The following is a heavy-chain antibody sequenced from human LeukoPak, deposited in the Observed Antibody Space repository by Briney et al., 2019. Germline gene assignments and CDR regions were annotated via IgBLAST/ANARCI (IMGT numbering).Heavy chain of an antibody. V-gene: IGHV4-59*08. CDR1: GGSISSYY. CDR2: IYYSGST. D-gene: IGHD3-22*01. CDR3: ARKRITMIVESDDAFDI. J-gene: IGHJ3*02. Sequence: PSETLSLTCTVSGGSISSYYWSWIRQPPGKGLEWIGYIYYSGSTNYNPSLKSRVTISVDTSKNQFSLKLSSVTAADTAVYYCARKRITMIVESDDAFDIWGQGTMVTVSS.